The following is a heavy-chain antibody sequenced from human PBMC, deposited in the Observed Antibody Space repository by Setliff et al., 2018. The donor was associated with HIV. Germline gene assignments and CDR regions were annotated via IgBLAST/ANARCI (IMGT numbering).Heavy chain of an antibody. CDR3: ARHSIAVVIGVPERDDAFDI. V-gene: IGHV4-59*08. D-gene: IGHD2-21*01. Sequence: SETLSLTCTVSGGSIRGYYWSWLRQPPGKGLEWIGYVFYTGSTTYSPSLKSRLTISVDTSQHQFSLKLTSVTAADTAVYYCARHSIAVVIGVPERDDAFDIWGHGTMVTVSS. J-gene: IGHJ3*02. CDR1: GGSIRGYY. CDR2: VFYTGST.